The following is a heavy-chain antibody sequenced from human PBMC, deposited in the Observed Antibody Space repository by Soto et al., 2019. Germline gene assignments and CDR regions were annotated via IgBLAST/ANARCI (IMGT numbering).Heavy chain of an antibody. CDR1: GGTFSSYA. J-gene: IGHJ3*02. V-gene: IGHV1-69*01. CDR3: ARDGPGGGWLKTYAFDI. D-gene: IGHD6-19*01. Sequence: QVQLVQSGAEVKKPGSSVKVSCKASGGTFSSYAISWVRQAPGQGLEWMGGIIPIFGTANYAQKFQGRVTITADESTSTAYMELSSLRSEDTAVYYCARDGPGGGWLKTYAFDIWGQGTMVTVSS. CDR2: IIPIFGTA.